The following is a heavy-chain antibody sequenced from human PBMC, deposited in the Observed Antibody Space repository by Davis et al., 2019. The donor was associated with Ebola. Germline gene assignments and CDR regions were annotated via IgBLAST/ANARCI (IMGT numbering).Heavy chain of an antibody. CDR1: GGSISSGGYY. CDR3: ARAPRITIFWRFDP. CDR2: INHSGST. Sequence: MPSETLSLTCTVSGGSISSGGYYWSWIRQPPGKGLEWIGEINHSGSTNYNPSLKSRVTISVDTSKNQFSLKLSSVTAADTAVYYCARAPRITIFWRFDPWGQGTLVTVSS. D-gene: IGHD3-3*01. J-gene: IGHJ5*02. V-gene: IGHV4-39*07.